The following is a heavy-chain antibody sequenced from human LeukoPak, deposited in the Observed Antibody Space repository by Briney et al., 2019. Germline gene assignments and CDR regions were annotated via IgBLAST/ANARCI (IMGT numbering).Heavy chain of an antibody. CDR3: ARDVLGTSGSYQIDY. V-gene: IGHV1-2*02. CDR2: INPNSGGT. D-gene: IGHD1-26*01. Sequence: ASVKVPCKASGYTFTGYYMHWVRQAPGQGLEWMGWINPNSGGTNYAQKFQGRVTMTRDTSISTAYMELSRLRSDDTAVYYCARDVLGTSGSYQIDYWGQGTLVTVSS. J-gene: IGHJ4*02. CDR1: GYTFTGYY.